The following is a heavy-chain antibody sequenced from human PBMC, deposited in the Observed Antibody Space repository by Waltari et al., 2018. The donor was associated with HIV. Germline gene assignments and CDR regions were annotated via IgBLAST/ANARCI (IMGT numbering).Heavy chain of an antibody. CDR2: DNPYSGGT. D-gene: IGHD3-22*01. V-gene: IGHV1-2*02. J-gene: IGHJ5*02. CDR3: ARAGRSGYYQNWFDP. Sequence: QVQLVQSGAEVKKPGASVKVSCKASGYTFTGYYMNWVRKAPGQGLEWMGWDNPYSGGTNDVQKFQGRVTMTRDTSISAAYMELSRLRSDDTAVYYCARAGRSGYYQNWFDPWGQGTLVTVSS. CDR1: GYTFTGYY.